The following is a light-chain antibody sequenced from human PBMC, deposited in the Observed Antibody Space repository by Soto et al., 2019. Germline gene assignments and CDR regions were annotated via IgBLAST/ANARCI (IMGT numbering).Light chain of an antibody. CDR2: EVR. CDR3: CSYTSFSTYV. J-gene: IGLJ1*01. V-gene: IGLV2-14*01. CDR1: SSDVGAYTS. Sequence: QSALTQPASVSGSPGQSITISCTGTSSDVGAYTSVSWYQQHPGKAPKLMIYEVRNRPSGVSRRFSGSKSGNTASLTISGLQAEDEAHYYCCSYTSFSTYVFGTGTKLTVL.